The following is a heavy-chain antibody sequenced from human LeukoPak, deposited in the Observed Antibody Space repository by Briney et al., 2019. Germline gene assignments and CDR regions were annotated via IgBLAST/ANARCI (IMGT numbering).Heavy chain of an antibody. CDR3: ARDLTTPIGDY. CDR1: GYTFSDYY. D-gene: IGHD4-17*01. V-gene: IGHV1-2*02. J-gene: IGHJ4*02. Sequence: ASVKVSCKTSGYTFSDYYVHWVRQAPGQGLEWMGWINPNSGGTNYAQKFQGRVTMTRDTSISTAYMELSRLRSDDTAVYYCARDLTTPIGDYWGQGTLVTVSS. CDR2: INPNSGGT.